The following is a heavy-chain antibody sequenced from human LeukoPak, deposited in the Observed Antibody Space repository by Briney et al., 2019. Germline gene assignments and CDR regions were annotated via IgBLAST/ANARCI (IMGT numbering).Heavy chain of an antibody. CDR3: ARGGIVGAPPDYYYYYGMDV. Sequence: SVKVSCKASGGTFSSYAISWVRQAPGQGLEWMGGIIPIFGTANYAQKFQGRVTITADEFTSTAYMELSSLRSEDTAVYYCARGGIVGAPPDYYYYYGMDVWGQGTTVTVSS. CDR2: IIPIFGTA. J-gene: IGHJ6*02. D-gene: IGHD1-26*01. V-gene: IGHV1-69*13. CDR1: GGTFSSYA.